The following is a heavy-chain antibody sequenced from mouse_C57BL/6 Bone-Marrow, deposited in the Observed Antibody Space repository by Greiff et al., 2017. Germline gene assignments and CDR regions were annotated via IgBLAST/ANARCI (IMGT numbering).Heavy chain of an antibody. CDR2: ISNGGGST. D-gene: IGHD2-4*01. Sequence: DVMLVESGGGLVQPGGSLKLSCAASGFTFSDYYMYWVRQTPEKRLEWVAYISNGGGSTYYPDTVKGRFTISRDNAKNTLYLQMSRLKSEDTAMYYCARHLYEYGSAWFAYWGQGTLVTVSA. J-gene: IGHJ3*01. V-gene: IGHV5-12*01. CDR3: ARHLYEYGSAWFAY. CDR1: GFTFSDYY.